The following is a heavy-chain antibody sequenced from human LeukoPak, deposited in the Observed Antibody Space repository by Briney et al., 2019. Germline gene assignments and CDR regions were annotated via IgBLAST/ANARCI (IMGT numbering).Heavy chain of an antibody. Sequence: GASVKVSCEASGYTFTNYGISWVRQAPGQGLEWMGWISAYNGNTNYAQKFQGRVTITRNTSISTAYMELSSLRSEDTAVYYCAGSSSPHDAFDIWGQGTMVTVSS. CDR1: GYTFTNYG. D-gene: IGHD1-26*01. V-gene: IGHV1-18*01. CDR3: AGSSSPHDAFDI. J-gene: IGHJ3*02. CDR2: ISAYNGNT.